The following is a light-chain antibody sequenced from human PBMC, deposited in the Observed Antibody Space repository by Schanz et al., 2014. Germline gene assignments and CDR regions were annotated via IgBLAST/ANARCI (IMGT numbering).Light chain of an antibody. CDR3: QQRSNGLT. CDR2: DAS. J-gene: IGKJ4*01. CDR1: QSVSTN. Sequence: EIVLTQSPATLSVSPGERVTLSCRASQSVSTNLAWHQQKPGQAPRLLIYDASNRATGIPARFSGSGSGTDFTLTVSSLEPEDFAVYYCQQRSNGLTFGGGTKVEIK. V-gene: IGKV3-11*01.